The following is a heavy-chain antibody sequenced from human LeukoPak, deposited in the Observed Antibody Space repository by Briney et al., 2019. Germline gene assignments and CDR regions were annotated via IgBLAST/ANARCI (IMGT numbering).Heavy chain of an antibody. D-gene: IGHD2-2*02. V-gene: IGHV4-4*02. J-gene: IGHJ6*02. Sequence: SETLSPTCAVSVGSISSGNWWSWVRQSPGKGLGWIGEIYHNGTPNYSPSLKSRVTISADTFKNHFSLKLTSVTAADTAVYYCATAPILRGEGGEHYKYGMDVWGQGTTVIVSS. CDR1: VGSISSGNW. CDR2: IYHNGTP. CDR3: ATAPILRGEGGEHYKYGMDV.